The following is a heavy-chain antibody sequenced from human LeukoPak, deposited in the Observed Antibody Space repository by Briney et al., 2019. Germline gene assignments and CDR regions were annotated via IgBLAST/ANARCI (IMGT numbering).Heavy chain of an antibody. D-gene: IGHD3-16*01. CDR1: GYTVGSNY. V-gene: IGHV3-53*01. CDR3: ARGGVDDYYFDY. Sequence: GGSLRLSCAASGYTVGSNYMTWVRQAPGKGLEWVSIIYSGGSTFYADSVKGRFTISRDNSKNTLYLQMNSLRAEDTAVYYCARGGVDDYYFDYWGQGTLVTVSS. CDR2: IYSGGST. J-gene: IGHJ4*02.